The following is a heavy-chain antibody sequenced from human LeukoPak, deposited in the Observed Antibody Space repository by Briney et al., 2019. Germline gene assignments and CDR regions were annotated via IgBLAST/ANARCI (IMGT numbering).Heavy chain of an antibody. CDR1: GFTFSSYS. Sequence: GGSLRLSCAASGFTFSSYSMNWVRQAPGKGLEWVSYISSSSSTIYYADSVKGRFTISRDNAKNSLYLQMNSLRAEDTAVYYCALIELGYCSSTSCYWDAFDIWGQGTMVTVSS. CDR2: ISSSSSTI. J-gene: IGHJ3*02. CDR3: ALIELGYCSSTSCYWDAFDI. D-gene: IGHD2-2*01. V-gene: IGHV3-48*04.